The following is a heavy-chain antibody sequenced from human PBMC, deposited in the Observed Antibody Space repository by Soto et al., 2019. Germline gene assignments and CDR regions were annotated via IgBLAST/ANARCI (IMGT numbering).Heavy chain of an antibody. D-gene: IGHD1-7*01. CDR3: ARRKSITVTRGVYYYYYKAF. J-gene: IGHJ6*03. CDR1: GGSISSYY. V-gene: IGHV4-59*08. CDR2: IYYSGST. Sequence: SETLSLTCTVSGGSISSYYWSWIRQPPGKGLKWIGYIYYSGSTNYNPSLMSRVTISVDTSNNQFSLKLSSVTAADTAVYYCARRKSITVTRGVYYYYYKAFWAKGPRSPSP.